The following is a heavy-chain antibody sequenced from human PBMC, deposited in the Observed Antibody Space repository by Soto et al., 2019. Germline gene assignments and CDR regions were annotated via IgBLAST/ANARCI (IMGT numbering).Heavy chain of an antibody. J-gene: IGHJ6*02. D-gene: IGHD4-4*01. CDR3: AIYLVYRINSYATDF. CDR2: INPNSGGT. CDR1: GGTFSSYA. Sequence: ASVKVSCKASGGTFSSYAISWVRQAPGQGLEWMGWINPNSGGTNYAQKFQGWVTMTGDTSIDTAYMELSRLRSDDTAVYYCAIYLVYRINSYATDFWGQGTTVTLFS. V-gene: IGHV1-2*04.